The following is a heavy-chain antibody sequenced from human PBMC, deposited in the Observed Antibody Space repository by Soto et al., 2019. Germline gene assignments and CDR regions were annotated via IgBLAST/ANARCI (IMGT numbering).Heavy chain of an antibody. D-gene: IGHD3-10*01. J-gene: IGHJ3*02. CDR2: VSHSGSRT. V-gene: IGHV3-23*01. CDR3: ATVRRGVTLNGGAFDI. CDR1: GFTFSDYD. Sequence: GGSLRLSCAASGFTFSDYDMSWVRQAPGKGLEWVSTVSHSGSRTYYAGSVKGRFPISRDNSKSTLFLQMSGLRAEDTVIYYCATVRRGVTLNGGAFDIWGQGVKVTVSS.